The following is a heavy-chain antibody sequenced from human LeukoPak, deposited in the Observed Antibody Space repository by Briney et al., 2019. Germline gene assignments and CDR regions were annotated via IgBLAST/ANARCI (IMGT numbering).Heavy chain of an antibody. Sequence: ASVKVSCKASGYTFTGYYMHWVRQAPGQGLEWMGWINPNSGGTNYAQKFQGRVTMTRDTSISTAYMELSRLRSEDTAVYYCARDPRGHILTGYYPFDPWGQGTLVTVSS. CDR1: GYTFTGYY. V-gene: IGHV1-2*02. CDR2: INPNSGGT. J-gene: IGHJ5*02. D-gene: IGHD3-9*01. CDR3: ARDPRGHILTGYYPFDP.